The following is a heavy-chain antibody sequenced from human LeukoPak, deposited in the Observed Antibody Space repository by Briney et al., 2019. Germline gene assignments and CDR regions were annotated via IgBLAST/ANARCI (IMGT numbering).Heavy chain of an antibody. D-gene: IGHD2-2*01. CDR3: AKRPDCSSTSCWWYFDY. V-gene: IGHV3-23*01. J-gene: IGHJ4*02. Sequence: PGGSLRLSCAASGFTFSSYAMSWVRQAPGKGLEWVSAISGSGGSTYYADSVKGRFTISRDNSKNTLYLQMNSLRAEDTAVYYCAKRPDCSSTSCWWYFDYWGQGTLVTVSS. CDR2: ISGSGGST. CDR1: GFTFSSYA.